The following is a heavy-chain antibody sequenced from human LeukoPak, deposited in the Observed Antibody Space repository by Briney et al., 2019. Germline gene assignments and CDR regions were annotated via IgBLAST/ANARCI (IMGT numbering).Heavy chain of an antibody. CDR1: GGSISSYY. CDR3: ARSGMTYYDILTGYSPYYYYYGMDV. J-gene: IGHJ6*02. CDR2: IYYSGST. Sequence: SETLSLTCTVSGGSISSYYWSWIRQPPGKGLEWIGYIYYSGSTNYNPSLKSRVTISVDTSKNQFSLKLSSVTAADKAVYYCARSGMTYYDILTGYSPYYYYYGMDVWGQGTTVTVSS. D-gene: IGHD3-9*01. V-gene: IGHV4-59*01.